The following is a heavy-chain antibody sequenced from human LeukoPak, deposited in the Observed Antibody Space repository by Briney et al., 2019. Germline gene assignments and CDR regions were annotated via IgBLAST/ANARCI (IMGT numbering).Heavy chain of an antibody. CDR2: ITAYNDNT. Sequence: ASGKVSCKASGYTFTSYGISGVRQAPGQGLEWMGWITAYNDNTNYAQHLQGRVTMTTDTSTSTAYMELRSLRSDDTAVYSCARALLWFGEPSHIDYWGQGTLVTASS. D-gene: IGHD3-10*01. CDR3: ARALLWFGEPSHIDY. CDR1: GYTFTSYG. V-gene: IGHV1-18*01. J-gene: IGHJ4*02.